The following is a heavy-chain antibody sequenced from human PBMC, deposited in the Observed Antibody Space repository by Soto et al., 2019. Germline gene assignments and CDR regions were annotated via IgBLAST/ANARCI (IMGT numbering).Heavy chain of an antibody. CDR3: ARMGDVPYYYYGLDV. J-gene: IGHJ6*02. CDR1: GYRFTRYG. D-gene: IGHD3-16*01. CDR2: ISGYNANT. V-gene: IGHV1-18*01. Sequence: QVQLVQSGAEVKKPGASVKVSCKASGYRFTRYGISWVRQAPGQGLEWMGWISGYNANTNYPENLPGRVTMTTDTSTSTAYMEVRNLISDDTAVYYCARMGDVPYYYYGLDVWGQGTTVTVSS.